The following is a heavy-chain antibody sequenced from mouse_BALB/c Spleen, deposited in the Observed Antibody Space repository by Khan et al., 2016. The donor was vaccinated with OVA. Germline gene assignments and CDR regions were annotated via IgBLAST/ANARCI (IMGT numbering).Heavy chain of an antibody. CDR3: ASDRPTPYVWFAY. CDR1: GFSLTTYG. V-gene: IGHV2-9*02. J-gene: IGHJ3*01. CDR2: IWAGGNT. D-gene: IGHD1-1*01. Sequence: VQLQESGPGLVAPSQSLSITCTVSGFSLTTYGVHWVRQPPGKGLEWLGIIWAGGNTNYNSALMSRLNITKDNSKSQVFLKMNSLQTDDTAMYYWASDRPTPYVWFAYWGQGTLVTVSA.